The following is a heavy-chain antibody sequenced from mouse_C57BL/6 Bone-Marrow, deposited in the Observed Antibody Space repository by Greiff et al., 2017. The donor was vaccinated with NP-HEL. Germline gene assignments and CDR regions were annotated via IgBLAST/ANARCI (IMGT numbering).Heavy chain of an antibody. CDR3: ARPYYYGSSHWYFDV. CDR1: GFNIKDYY. D-gene: IGHD1-1*01. J-gene: IGHJ1*03. V-gene: IGHV14-2*01. CDR2: IDPEDGET. Sequence: DVQLQESGAELVKPGASVKLSCTASGFNIKDYYMHWVKQRTEQGLEWIGRIDPEDGETKYAPKFQGKATITADPSSNTAYLQLSSLTSEDTAVYYCARPYYYGSSHWYFDVWGTGTTVTVSS.